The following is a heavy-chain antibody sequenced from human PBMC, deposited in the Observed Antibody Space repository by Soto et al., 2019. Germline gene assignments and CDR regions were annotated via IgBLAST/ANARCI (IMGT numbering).Heavy chain of an antibody. V-gene: IGHV3-23*01. CDR1: GFTFNNYA. CDR3: AKLGSSTWSPHYYFDN. D-gene: IGHD2-2*01. J-gene: IGHJ4*01. CDR2: ITDSGDDT. Sequence: EVQLLESGGGLVQPGGSLRLSCAASGFTFNNYAMGWVRQAPGKGLEWVSAITDSGDDTYYIDSVKGRFTISRDNSKSTLYLQMNSLRAEDTAIYYCAKLGSSTWSPHYYFDNWCHGTLVTVS.